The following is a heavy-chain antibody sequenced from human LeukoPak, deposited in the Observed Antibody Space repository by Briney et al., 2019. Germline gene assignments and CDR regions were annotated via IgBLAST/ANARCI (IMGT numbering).Heavy chain of an antibody. J-gene: IGHJ3*02. CDR2: MSGSGGST. Sequence: LPGGSLRLSCAASGFTFSSYAMSWVRQAPGKGLEWVSIMSGSGGSTYYADSVKGRFTISRDNSKNTLHLQMNSLRAEDTAVYYCAKTYVSDFWSGLGIWGQGTMVTVSS. CDR3: AKTYVSDFWSGLGI. V-gene: IGHV3-23*01. D-gene: IGHD3-3*01. CDR1: GFTFSSYA.